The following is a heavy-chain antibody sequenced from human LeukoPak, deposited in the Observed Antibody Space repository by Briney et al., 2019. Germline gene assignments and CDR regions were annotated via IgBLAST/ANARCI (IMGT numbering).Heavy chain of an antibody. Sequence: PGGSLRLSCAASGFTFSSYWMSWVRQAPGKGLEWVANIKQDGSEKYYVDSVKGRFTISRDNSKNTLYLQMNSLRAEDTAVYYCARAGRRYSYGFDYWGQGTLVTVSS. CDR2: IKQDGSEK. CDR1: GFTFSSYW. J-gene: IGHJ4*02. V-gene: IGHV3-7*03. CDR3: ARAGRRYSYGFDY. D-gene: IGHD5-18*01.